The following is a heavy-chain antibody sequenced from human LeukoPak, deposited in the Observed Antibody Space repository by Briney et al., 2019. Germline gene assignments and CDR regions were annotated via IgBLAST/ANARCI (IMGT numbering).Heavy chain of an antibody. CDR2: ISGSGGST. Sequence: PGGSLRLSCAAAGFTFSSYAMSWVRQAPGKGLEWVSPISGSGGSTYYADSVKGRFTISRDNSKNTLYLQMNSLRAEDTAVYYCAKDFGFGGSCYDYWGQGTLVTVSS. V-gene: IGHV3-23*01. D-gene: IGHD2-15*01. CDR3: AKDFGFGGSCYDY. CDR1: GFTFSSYA. J-gene: IGHJ4*02.